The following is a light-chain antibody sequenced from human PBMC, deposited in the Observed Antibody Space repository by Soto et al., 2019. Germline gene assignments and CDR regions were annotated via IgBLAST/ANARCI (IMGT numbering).Light chain of an antibody. CDR3: QHYNNWPRT. Sequence: EIVMTQSPATLSVSPGERATLSCRARQSVSSNLAWYQQKPGQAPRLLIYGASTRATGIPARFSGSGSGTEFTLTISRLQSEDFAVYYCQHYNNWPRTFGQGTKVEIK. CDR1: QSVSSN. V-gene: IGKV3-15*01. J-gene: IGKJ1*01. CDR2: GAS.